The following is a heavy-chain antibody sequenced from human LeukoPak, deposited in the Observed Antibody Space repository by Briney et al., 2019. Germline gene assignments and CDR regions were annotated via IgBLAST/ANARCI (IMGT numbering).Heavy chain of an antibody. CDR2: ISYSGGST. CDR1: GFTFSSYA. CDR3: AERCSTSCYSAQN. Sequence: PSGGSLRLSCAASGFTFSSYAMSWVRQAPGKGLQWVSAISYSGGSTYYADSVKGRFTISRDNSKNTLYLQMNSLRAEDTAVYYCAERCSTSCYSAQNWGQGTLVTVSS. J-gene: IGHJ4*02. V-gene: IGHV3-23*01. D-gene: IGHD2-2*01.